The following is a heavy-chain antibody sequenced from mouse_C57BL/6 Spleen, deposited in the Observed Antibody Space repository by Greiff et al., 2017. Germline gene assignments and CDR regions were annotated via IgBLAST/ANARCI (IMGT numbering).Heavy chain of an antibody. V-gene: IGHV1-15*01. CDR3: TRAREDGSSYYAMDY. Sequence: QVQLQQSGAELVRPGASVTLSCKASGYTFTDYEMHWVKQTPVHGLEWIGAIDPETGGTAYNQKFKGKAILTADKSSSTAYMELRSLTSEDSAVYYCTRAREDGSSYYAMDYWGQGTSVTVSS. CDR1: GYTFTDYE. D-gene: IGHD1-1*01. J-gene: IGHJ4*01. CDR2: IDPETGGT.